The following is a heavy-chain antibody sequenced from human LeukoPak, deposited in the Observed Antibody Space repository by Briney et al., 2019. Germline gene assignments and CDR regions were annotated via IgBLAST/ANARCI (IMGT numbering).Heavy chain of an antibody. CDR3: ARGKEVITGDY. J-gene: IGHJ4*02. D-gene: IGHD3-22*01. V-gene: IGHV3-21*01. CDR2: ISSRSSYI. CDR1: GFTFDDYS. Sequence: SGGSLRLSCAASGFTFDDYSMNWVRQAPGKGLEWVSSISSRSSYIFYADSVKGRFTISRDNAKNSLYLQMNSLRAEDTAVYYCARGKEVITGDYWGQGTLVTVSS.